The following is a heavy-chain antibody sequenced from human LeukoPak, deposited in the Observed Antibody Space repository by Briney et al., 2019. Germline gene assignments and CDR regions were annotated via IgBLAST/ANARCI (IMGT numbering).Heavy chain of an antibody. Sequence: PSETLSLTCTVSGGSISNYYCSWTRQPAGKGLEWIGHIYTSGSTNYNPSLKSRVTISVDQSKNQFSLKLSSVTAADTAVYYCARGSHSSGWCFDYWGQGTLVTVSS. J-gene: IGHJ4*02. D-gene: IGHD6-19*01. CDR2: IYTSGST. CDR1: GGSISNYY. V-gene: IGHV4-4*07. CDR3: ARGSHSSGWCFDY.